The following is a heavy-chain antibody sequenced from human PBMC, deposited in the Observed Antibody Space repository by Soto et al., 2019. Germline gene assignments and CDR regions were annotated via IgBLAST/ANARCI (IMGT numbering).Heavy chain of an antibody. Sequence: EVQLVQSGAEVKKPGESLKISCKGSGYRFTSYWIGWVRQMPGKGLEWMGSIYPGDSDTRYSPSFQGQVIISADKSISTANLQWSSLKAPDTATYYCARSDDYGDSHFDYWGQGTLVTVSS. CDR1: GYRFTSYW. CDR3: ARSDDYGDSHFDY. CDR2: IYPGDSDT. D-gene: IGHD4-17*01. V-gene: IGHV5-51*01. J-gene: IGHJ4*02.